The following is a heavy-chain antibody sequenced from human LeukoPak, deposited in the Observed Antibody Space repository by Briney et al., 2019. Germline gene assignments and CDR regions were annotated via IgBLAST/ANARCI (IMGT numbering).Heavy chain of an antibody. CDR1: GGSISSYY. CDR3: ARGADSSGYYSIFYFDY. CDR2: IYYSGGT. J-gene: IGHJ4*02. V-gene: IGHV4-59*01. Sequence: SETLSLTCTVSGGSISSYYWNWIRQPPGKGLEWIGYIYYSGGTNYNPSLKSRITISVDTSKNQFSLKLSSVTAADTAVYYCARGADSSGYYSIFYFDYWGQGTLVTVSS. D-gene: IGHD3-22*01.